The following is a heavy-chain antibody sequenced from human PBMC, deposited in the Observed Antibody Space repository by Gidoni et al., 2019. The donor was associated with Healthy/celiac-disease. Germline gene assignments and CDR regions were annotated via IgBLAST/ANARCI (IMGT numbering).Heavy chain of an antibody. CDR2: ISYDGSNK. CDR1: GFTFSSYG. J-gene: IGHJ4*02. CDR3: AKDLRPNSGYDY. Sequence: QVQLVESGGGVVQPGRSLRLSCAAPGFTFSSYGMHWVRQAPGKGLEWVAVISYDGSNKYYADSVKGRFTISRDNSKNTLYLQMNSLRAEDTAVYYCAKDLRPNSGYDYWGQGTLVTVSS. D-gene: IGHD5-12*01. V-gene: IGHV3-30*18.